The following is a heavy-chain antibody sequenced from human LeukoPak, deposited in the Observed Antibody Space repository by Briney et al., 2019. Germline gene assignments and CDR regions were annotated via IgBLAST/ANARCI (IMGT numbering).Heavy chain of an antibody. D-gene: IGHD4-17*01. Sequence: ASVKVSCKASGYTFTGYYMHWVRQAPGQGLEWMGWINPNNGVTKYAQKFQGGVTMTRDTSVTTAYMDLSRLRSDDTAVYYCARERSDFGDYRHNCFDPWGQGTLVTVSS. V-gene: IGHV1-2*02. CDR2: INPNNGVT. CDR3: ARERSDFGDYRHNCFDP. J-gene: IGHJ5*02. CDR1: GYTFTGYY.